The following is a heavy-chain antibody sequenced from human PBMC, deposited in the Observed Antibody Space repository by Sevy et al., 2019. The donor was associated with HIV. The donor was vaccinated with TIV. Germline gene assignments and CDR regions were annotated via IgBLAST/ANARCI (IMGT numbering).Heavy chain of an antibody. J-gene: IGHJ4*02. Sequence: SETLCLTCAVYGGSFSDYYWSWIRQPPGKGLEWIGEINHSGSTNYNPSLKSRITISVDTSKNQFSLKLSSVTAADTAVYYCTRGSSGRAFDYWGQGTLVTVSS. CDR1: GGSFSDYY. CDR3: TRGSSGRAFDY. D-gene: IGHD3-22*01. CDR2: INHSGST. V-gene: IGHV4-34*01.